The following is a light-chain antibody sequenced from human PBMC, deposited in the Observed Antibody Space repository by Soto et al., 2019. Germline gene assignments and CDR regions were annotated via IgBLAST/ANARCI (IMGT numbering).Light chain of an antibody. CDR1: QPIGIY. J-gene: IGKJ2*01. V-gene: IGKV1-39*01. Sequence: DIPMTQSPSSLSASAGDRVTITCRASQPIGIYLNWYHQKPGKAPEVVAYGSPSLQSGVQSRFGGSGSGTDFTLTISSLQPEDFGTYFCQQSYDTPYTFGQGTRLDIK. CDR2: GSP. CDR3: QQSYDTPYT.